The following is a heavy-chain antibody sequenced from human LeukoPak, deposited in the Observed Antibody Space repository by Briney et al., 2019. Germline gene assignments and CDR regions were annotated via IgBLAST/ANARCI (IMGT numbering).Heavy chain of an antibody. D-gene: IGHD6-13*01. CDR1: GFTFTFYA. Sequence: PGGSLRLSCAASGFTFTFYAMSWVRPAPGKGLQWVSTIRGSGFNTYYADSVKGRFTISRDNSKNTLYVQTTSLRAEDTAVYYCAKGAAAGDSYYYYYMDVWGKGTTVTVSS. V-gene: IGHV3-23*01. CDR3: AKGAAAGDSYYYYYMDV. J-gene: IGHJ6*03. CDR2: IRGSGFNT.